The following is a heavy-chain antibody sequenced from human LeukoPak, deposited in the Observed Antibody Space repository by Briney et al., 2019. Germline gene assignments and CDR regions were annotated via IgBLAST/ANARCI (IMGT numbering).Heavy chain of an antibody. J-gene: IGHJ4*02. Sequence: SETLSLTCTVSGGLTSSGTYYWGWIRQPPGKGLEWIGSHYHNGDTYYNPSLKSRVTISVDTSKSQFSLRLTSVTAADTAVYFCGRAADSWGQGILVTVSS. CDR1: GGLTSSGTYY. V-gene: IGHV4-39*01. D-gene: IGHD2-15*01. CDR2: HYHNGDT. CDR3: GRAADS.